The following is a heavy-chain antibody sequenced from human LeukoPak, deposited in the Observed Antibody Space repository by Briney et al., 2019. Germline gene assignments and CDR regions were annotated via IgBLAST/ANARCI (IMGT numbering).Heavy chain of an antibody. D-gene: IGHD3-10*01. J-gene: IGHJ4*02. CDR1: GYTFTSYD. Sequence: ASVKVSCKASGYTFTSYDTNWVRQATGQGLEWMGWMNPNSGNTGYAQNFQGRVTMTRNTSISTAYMELSSLRAEDTAVYYCARVAVEEILWFGELLSNYFDYWGQGTLVTVSS. CDR2: MNPNSGNT. CDR3: ARVAVEEILWFGELLSNYFDY. V-gene: IGHV1-8*01.